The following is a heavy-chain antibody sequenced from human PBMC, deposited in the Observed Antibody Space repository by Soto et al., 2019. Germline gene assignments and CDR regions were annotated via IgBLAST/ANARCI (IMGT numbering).Heavy chain of an antibody. CDR1: GYTFTSYG. V-gene: IGHV1-18*01. CDR2: ISAYNGNR. D-gene: IGHD6-13*01. J-gene: IGHJ4*02. Sequence: QVQLVQSGAEVKKPGASVKVSCKASGYTFTSYGIRWVRQAPGQGPEWMGWISAYNGNRNYAQKLQGRVTMTTDTAASRAYMELRSLRSDDTAVYYCARDWSAIAAAGTEGDYCGQGTLVIVSS. CDR3: ARDWSAIAAAGTEGDY.